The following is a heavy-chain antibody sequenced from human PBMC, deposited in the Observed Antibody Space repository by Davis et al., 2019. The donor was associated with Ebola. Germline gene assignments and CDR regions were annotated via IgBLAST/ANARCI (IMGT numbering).Heavy chain of an antibody. Sequence: PGGSLRLSCAASGFTVSSNYMSWVRQAPGKGLEWVANIKQDGSEKYYGDPVKGRFTISRDNAKNSLYLQMNSLRAEDTAVYYCARDKRYCTGGVCYDYYYGMDVWGQGTTVTVSS. J-gene: IGHJ6*02. D-gene: IGHD2-8*02. CDR3: ARDKRYCTGGVCYDYYYGMDV. V-gene: IGHV3-7*01. CDR1: GFTVSSNY. CDR2: IKQDGSEK.